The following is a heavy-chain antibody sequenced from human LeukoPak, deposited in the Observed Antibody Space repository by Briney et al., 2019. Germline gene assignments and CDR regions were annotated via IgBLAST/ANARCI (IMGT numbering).Heavy chain of an antibody. J-gene: IGHJ6*03. CDR1: GYTFTSYA. Sequence: ASVKVSCKASGYTFTSYAMNWVRQAPGQGLEWMGWINTNTGNPTYAQGFTGRFVFSLDTSVSTAYLQISSLKAEDTAVYYCARSRTDYDILTGYYTATYYYYMDVWGKGTTVTVSS. CDR2: INTNTGNP. V-gene: IGHV7-4-1*02. CDR3: ARSRTDYDILTGYYTATYYYYMDV. D-gene: IGHD3-9*01.